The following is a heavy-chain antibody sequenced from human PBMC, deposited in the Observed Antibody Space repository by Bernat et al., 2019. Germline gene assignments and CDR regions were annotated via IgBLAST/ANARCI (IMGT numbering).Heavy chain of an antibody. J-gene: IGHJ5*02. CDR1: GYTFTGYY. D-gene: IGHD3-9*01. CDR3: AREYDILTGDFNWFDP. Sequence: QVQLVQSGAEVKKPGASVKVSCKASGYTFTGYYMHWVRQAPGQGLDWMGWINPNSGGTNYAQKFQGWVTMTRDTSISTAYMELSRLRSDDTAVYYCAREYDILTGDFNWFDPWGQGTLVTVSS. CDR2: INPNSGGT. V-gene: IGHV1-2*04.